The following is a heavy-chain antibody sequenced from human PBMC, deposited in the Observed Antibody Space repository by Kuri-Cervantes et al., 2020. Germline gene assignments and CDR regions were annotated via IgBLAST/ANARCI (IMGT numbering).Heavy chain of an antibody. V-gene: IGHV3-48*04. J-gene: IGHJ4*02. CDR2: ITSGGGAK. D-gene: IGHD3-22*01. CDR1: GFTFSSYG. Sequence: GGSLRLSCAASGFTFSSYGMHWVRQAPGKGLEWVSHITSGGGAKNYADSVKGRFTISRDSANNSLYLQMNSLRVEDTAVYYCVRDSRGYNGVLDSWGQGTLVTVSS. CDR3: VRDSRGYNGVLDS.